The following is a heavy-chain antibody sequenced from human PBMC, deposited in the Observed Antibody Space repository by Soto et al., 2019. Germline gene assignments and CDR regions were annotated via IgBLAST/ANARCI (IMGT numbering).Heavy chain of an antibody. Sequence: QITLKESGPTLVKPTQTLTLTCTFSGFSLYTGGVGVAWIRQPPGKALEWLALIYWDDDKRYSPSLQSRLTITKNTSKRQVVLTINNMDPVTTAKYYCTNTDSRTSLAMDYWGQGTLVTVSS. V-gene: IGHV2-5*02. CDR2: IYWDDDK. CDR1: GFSLYTGGVG. J-gene: IGHJ4*02. D-gene: IGHD2-21*02. CDR3: TNTDSRTSLAMDY.